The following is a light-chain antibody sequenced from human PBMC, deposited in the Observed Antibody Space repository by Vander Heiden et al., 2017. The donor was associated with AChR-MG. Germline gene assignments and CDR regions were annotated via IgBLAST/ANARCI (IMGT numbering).Light chain of an antibody. CDR3: VLYMGSGIWV. CDR2: STN. J-gene: IGLJ3*02. Sequence: QTVVTQEPSFSVSPGGTVTPPCGLSSGSVPTSYYPSWDQQTPGQAPRTLIYSTNTRSSGVPDRFSGSILGNKAALTITGAQADDESDYYCVLYMGSGIWVFGGGTKLTVL. V-gene: IGLV8-61*01. CDR1: SGSVPTSYY.